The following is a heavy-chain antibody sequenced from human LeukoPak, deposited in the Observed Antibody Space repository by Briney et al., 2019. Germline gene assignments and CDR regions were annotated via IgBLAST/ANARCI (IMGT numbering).Heavy chain of an antibody. Sequence: GASVKVSCKASGYTFTSYDINWVRQATGQGREWMGWMNPNSGNTGYAQKFQGRVTMTRNTSISTAYMELSSLRSEDTAVYYCARSRGYYDSSGYYYWFDPWGQGTLVTVSS. CDR2: MNPNSGNT. D-gene: IGHD3-22*01. CDR3: ARSRGYYDSSGYYYWFDP. J-gene: IGHJ5*02. CDR1: GYTFTSYD. V-gene: IGHV1-8*01.